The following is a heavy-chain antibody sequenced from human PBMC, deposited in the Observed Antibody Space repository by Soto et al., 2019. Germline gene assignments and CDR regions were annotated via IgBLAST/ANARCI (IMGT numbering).Heavy chain of an antibody. CDR2: ITYDGING. Sequence: GGSLRLSCLASGFIFRSYAMHWVRQAPGKGLEWVAVITYDGINGYYADSVRGRFAISRDNSKNTLYLQMNSLRPEDTAVYYCARAFSGSYPNFDYWGQGTLVTVSS. CDR3: ARAFSGSYPNFDY. CDR1: GFIFRSYA. V-gene: IGHV3-30*09. J-gene: IGHJ4*02. D-gene: IGHD1-26*01.